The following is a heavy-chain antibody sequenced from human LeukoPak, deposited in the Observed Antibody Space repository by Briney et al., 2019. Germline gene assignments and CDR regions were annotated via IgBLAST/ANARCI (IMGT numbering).Heavy chain of an antibody. J-gene: IGHJ3*02. CDR1: GYTLTSYG. D-gene: IGHD1-1*01. V-gene: IGHV1-18*01. CDR2: ISGNNDNT. Sequence: ASVKVSCKASGYTLTSYGISWVRQAPGQGLEWMGWISGNNDNTKYAQKVQGRVTVTMDISTSTAYMEVRSLTPDDTAVYYCARDPGGQTPFDIWGQGTMVIVSS. CDR3: ARDPGGQTPFDI.